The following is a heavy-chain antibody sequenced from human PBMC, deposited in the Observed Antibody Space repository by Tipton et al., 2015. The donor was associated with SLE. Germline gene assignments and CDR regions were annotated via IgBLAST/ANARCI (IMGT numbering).Heavy chain of an antibody. J-gene: IGHJ4*02. V-gene: IGHV1-2*06. D-gene: IGHD6-19*01. CDR3: AREIRAWIAVDY. Sequence: QLVQSGAEVKKPGASVKISCKASGYTFNQYYIQWVRQAPGQGLEWMGRINPYSGATVYAQKFQGRVTVTRDTSVTTAYMELSGLTSDDTAVYHCAREIRAWIAVDYWGQGTLVTVSS. CDR2: INPYSGAT. CDR1: GYTFNQYY.